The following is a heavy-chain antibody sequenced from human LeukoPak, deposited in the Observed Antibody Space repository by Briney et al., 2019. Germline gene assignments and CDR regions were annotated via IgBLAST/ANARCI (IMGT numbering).Heavy chain of an antibody. CDR3: ATGVVGATSAPPDY. CDR2: FDPEDGET. D-gene: IGHD1-26*01. CDR1: GYTLTELS. J-gene: IGHJ4*02. V-gene: IGHV1-24*01. Sequence: ASVKVSCKVSGYTLTELSMHWVRQAPGKGLEWMGGFDPEDGETIYAQKFQGRVTMTEDTSTDTAYMELSSLRSEDTAVYYCATGVVGATSAPPDYWGQGTLVTVPS.